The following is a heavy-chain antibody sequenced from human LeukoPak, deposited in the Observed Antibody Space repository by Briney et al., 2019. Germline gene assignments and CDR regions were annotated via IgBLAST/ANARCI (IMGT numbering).Heavy chain of an antibody. J-gene: IGHJ4*02. CDR3: ARAKGAVAGVYYFDY. CDR1: GGTFSSYA. D-gene: IGHD6-19*01. CDR2: ISAYNGNT. V-gene: IGHV1-18*01. Sequence: ASVKVSCKASGGTFSSYAISWVRQAPGQGLEWMGWISAYNGNTNYAQKLQGRVTMTTDTSTSTAYMELRSLRSDDTAVYYCARAKGAVAGVYYFDYWGQGTLVTVSS.